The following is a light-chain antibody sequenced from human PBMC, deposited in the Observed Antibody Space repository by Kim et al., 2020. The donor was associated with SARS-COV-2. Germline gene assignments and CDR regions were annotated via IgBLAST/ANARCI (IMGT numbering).Light chain of an antibody. Sequence: SPGERATLSCRASQSVSRSYLAWYQQKAGQAPRLLVYSASIRATGIPDRISGSGSGTDFTLTISRLEPEDFAVYYCQHYGSSPSTFGPGTRVDIK. J-gene: IGKJ3*01. CDR1: QSVSRSY. CDR3: QHYGSSPST. CDR2: SAS. V-gene: IGKV3-20*01.